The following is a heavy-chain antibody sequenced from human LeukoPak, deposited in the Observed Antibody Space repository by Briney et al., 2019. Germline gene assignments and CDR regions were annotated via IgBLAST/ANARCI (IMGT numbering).Heavy chain of an antibody. Sequence: GASVKVSCKASGYTFTGYYMHWVRQAPGQGLEWMGWINPNSGGTNYAQKFQGRVTMTRDTSISTAYMELSRLRSDDTAVYYCARDLGDQAAVRYRYYYGMAVWGQGNTVTVSS. D-gene: IGHD6-13*01. CDR3: ARDLGDQAAVRYRYYYGMAV. J-gene: IGHJ6*02. CDR1: GYTFTGYY. CDR2: INPNSGGT. V-gene: IGHV1-2*02.